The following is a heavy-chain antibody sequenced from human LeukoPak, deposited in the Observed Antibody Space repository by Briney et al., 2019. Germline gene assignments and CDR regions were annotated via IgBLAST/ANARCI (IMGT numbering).Heavy chain of an antibody. J-gene: IGHJ5*02. D-gene: IGHD4-17*01. CDR1: GFTFSGYSGYT. CDR2: ISTSSTYI. CDR3: AREQDYGITNWFDP. Sequence: PGGSLRLSCAASGFTFSGYSGYTMNWVRQAPGKGLEWVSSISTSSTYIYYADSVKGRFTISRDNAKNSLYLQMNSLRAEDTAVYYCAREQDYGITNWFDPWGQGTLVTVSS. V-gene: IGHV3-21*01.